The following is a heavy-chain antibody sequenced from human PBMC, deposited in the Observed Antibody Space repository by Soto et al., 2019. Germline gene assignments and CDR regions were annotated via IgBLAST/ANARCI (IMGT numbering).Heavy chain of an antibody. CDR2: ISYDGSNK. J-gene: IGHJ6*02. Sequence: QVQLVESGGGVVQPGRSLRLSCAASGFTFSSYGMHWVRQAPGKGLEWVAVISYDGSNKYYADSVKVRFTISRDKSKNTLYLQMNSLRAEDTAVYYCAKDIDTYYYYYYGMYVWGHGTTVTVSS. D-gene: IGHD5-18*01. CDR1: GFTFSSYG. CDR3: AKDIDTYYYYYYGMYV. V-gene: IGHV3-30*18.